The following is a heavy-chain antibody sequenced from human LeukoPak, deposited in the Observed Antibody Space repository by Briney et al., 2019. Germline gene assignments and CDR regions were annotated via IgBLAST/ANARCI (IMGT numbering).Heavy chain of an antibody. Sequence: PGGSLRLSCAASGFTFSAYSMNWVRQPPGKGLEWIGSIYYSGSTYYNPSLKSRVTISVDTSKNQFSLKLSSVTAADTAVYYCARRKSGSWFDPWGQGTLVTVSS. V-gene: IGHV4-39*01. CDR1: GFTFSAYSMN. D-gene: IGHD3-10*01. CDR2: IYYSGST. J-gene: IGHJ5*02. CDR3: ARRKSGSWFDP.